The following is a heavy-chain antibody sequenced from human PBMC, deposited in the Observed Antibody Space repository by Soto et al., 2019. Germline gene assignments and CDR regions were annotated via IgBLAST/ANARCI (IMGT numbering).Heavy chain of an antibody. V-gene: IGHV1-69*02. CDR1: EDTFNTYT. D-gene: IGHD2-8*02. J-gene: IGHJ4*02. CDR3: AARYCSAATCFNPGAY. Sequence: QVQLVQSGVGVKKPGSSVKVSCKVSEDTFNTYTISWWRRAPGQGLEWMGRIIPILAVTTNSRKFQGRLSITADESTSTAYMEVSSLRSEDTAIYYCAARYCSAATCFNPGAYWGQGTLVAVSS. CDR2: IIPILAVT.